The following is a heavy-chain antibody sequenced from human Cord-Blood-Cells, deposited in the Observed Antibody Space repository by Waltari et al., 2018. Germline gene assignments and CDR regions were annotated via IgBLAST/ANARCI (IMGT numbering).Heavy chain of an antibody. CDR2: IRSKAYGGTT. CDR3: TRIGYCSSTSCYKVDY. V-gene: IGHV3-49*05. D-gene: IGHD2-2*02. CDR1: GFTFGAYA. Sequence: EVQLVESGGGLVKPGRSLRLSCTASGFTFGAYAMSWFRQAPGKGLEWVGFIRSKAYGGTTEYAASVKGRFTISRDDSKSIAYLQMNSLKTEDTAVYYCTRIGYCSSTSCYKVDYWGQGTLVTVSS. J-gene: IGHJ4*02.